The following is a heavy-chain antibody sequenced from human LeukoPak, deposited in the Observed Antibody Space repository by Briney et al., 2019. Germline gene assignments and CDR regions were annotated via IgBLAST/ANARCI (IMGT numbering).Heavy chain of an antibody. V-gene: IGHV3-7*03. J-gene: IGHJ3*02. D-gene: IGHD3-22*01. CDR3: ARDSNPGDSSGYYDAFDI. Sequence: VAXIKADGSNHNLVDSVKARFTISRATAKNSLYLEMSSLRAEDTAVYYCARDSNPGDSSGYYDAFDIWGQGTKVTVSS. CDR2: IKADGSNH.